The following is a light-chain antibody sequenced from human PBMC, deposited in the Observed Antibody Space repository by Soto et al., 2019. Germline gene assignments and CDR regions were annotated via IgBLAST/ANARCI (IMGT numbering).Light chain of an antibody. CDR1: QSVSSN. Sequence: EIVMTQSPATLSVSPGERATLSCRASQSVSSNLAWYQQKPGQAPRLLIYGASTRATGIPARFSGSGSGTEFTLTISSLQSEDFAVYYCQQYNNWPYTFGQGNKVDI. V-gene: IGKV3-15*01. CDR3: QQYNNWPYT. CDR2: GAS. J-gene: IGKJ2*01.